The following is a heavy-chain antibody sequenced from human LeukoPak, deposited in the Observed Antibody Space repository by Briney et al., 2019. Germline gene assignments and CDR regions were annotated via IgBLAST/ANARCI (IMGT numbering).Heavy chain of an antibody. CDR3: ARDPGGYDILTGYYPDY. D-gene: IGHD3-9*01. Sequence: ASVKVSCKASGYTFTSYYVHWVRQAPGQGLEWMGIINPSGGSTSYAQKFQGRVTMTRDTSTTTVYMQLSSLRSEDTAVYYCARDPGGYDILTGYYPDYWGQGTLVTVSS. J-gene: IGHJ4*02. V-gene: IGHV1-46*01. CDR1: GYTFTSYY. CDR2: INPSGGST.